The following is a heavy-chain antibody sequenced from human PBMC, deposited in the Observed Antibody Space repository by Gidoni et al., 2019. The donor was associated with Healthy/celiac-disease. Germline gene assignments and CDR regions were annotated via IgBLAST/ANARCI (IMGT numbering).Heavy chain of an antibody. CDR1: GGSISCYY. CDR2: IYYSGST. CDR3: ATMMGDWYFDL. V-gene: IGHV4-59*01. J-gene: IGHJ2*01. Sequence: QVQLQESGPGLAKPSETLSLTWTVAGGSISCYYWSWIRQPQGKGLEWIGYIYYSGSTNYNPSLKSRATVSVDTSKNQFSLKLSSVTAADTAVYYCATMMGDWYFDLWGRGTLVTVSS. D-gene: IGHD3-16*01.